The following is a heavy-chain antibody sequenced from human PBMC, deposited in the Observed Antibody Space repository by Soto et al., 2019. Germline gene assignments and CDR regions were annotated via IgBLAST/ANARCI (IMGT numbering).Heavy chain of an antibody. CDR3: AKDRATMVRGVPNNWFDP. Sequence: GGSLRLSCAASGFTFSSYAMSWVRQAPGKGLEWVSAISGSGGSTYYADSVKGRFTISRDNSKNTLYLQMNSLRAEDTAVYYCAKDRATMVRGVPNNWFDPWGQGTLVTVSS. J-gene: IGHJ5*02. CDR1: GFTFSSYA. D-gene: IGHD3-10*01. V-gene: IGHV3-23*01. CDR2: ISGSGGST.